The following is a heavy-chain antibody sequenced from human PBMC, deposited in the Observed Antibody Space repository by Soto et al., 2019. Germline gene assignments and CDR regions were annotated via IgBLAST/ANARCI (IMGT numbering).Heavy chain of an antibody. CDR2: IIGIGNKA. V-gene: IGHV3-23*01. CDR1: GFSFRAYG. D-gene: IGHD4-17*01. J-gene: IGHJ4*02. CDR3: AKDYDYGDSLPFDY. Sequence: EVQLLEAGGGLVQPGGSLRLSWAAPGFSFRAYGMSWVRQAPGKGLEWLSAIIGIGNKAYYADSVRGRFTISRDNSKNTLYLQLNDLGAEDTAIYYCAKDYDYGDSLPFDYWGQGTLVTVSS.